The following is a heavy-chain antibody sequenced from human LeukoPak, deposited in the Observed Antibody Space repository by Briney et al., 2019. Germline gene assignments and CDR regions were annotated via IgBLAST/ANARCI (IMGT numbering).Heavy chain of an antibody. D-gene: IGHD6-19*01. J-gene: IGHJ3*02. CDR1: GDSVSSNSAA. V-gene: IGHV6-1*01. CDR3: ARDYALIAVAGDAFDI. CDR2: TYYRSKWYN. Sequence: SQTLSLTCAISGDSVSSNSAAWNWIRQSPWRCLEWLGRTYYRSKWYNDYAVSVKSRITINPDTSKNQFSLQLSSVTAADTALYYCARDYALIAVAGDAFDIWGQGTMVTVSS.